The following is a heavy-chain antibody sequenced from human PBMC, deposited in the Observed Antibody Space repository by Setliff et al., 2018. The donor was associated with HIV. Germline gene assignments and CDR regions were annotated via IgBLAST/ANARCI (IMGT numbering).Heavy chain of an antibody. J-gene: IGHJ4*02. CDR1: GYTFTRNA. Sequence: ASVKVSCKASGYTFTRNAMHWVRQAPGQRLEWMVWINTGNGNTKYSQKFQGRVTITRDTSASTAYMELISPRSEDTAVYYCAPIDPFPHDYSNSSFDYWGQGTLVTV. D-gene: IGHD4-4*01. CDR2: INTGNGNT. V-gene: IGHV1-3*04. CDR3: APIDPFPHDYSNSSFDY.